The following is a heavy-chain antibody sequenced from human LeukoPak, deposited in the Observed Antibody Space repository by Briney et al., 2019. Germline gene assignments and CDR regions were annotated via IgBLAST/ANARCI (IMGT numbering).Heavy chain of an antibody. CDR3: ARVRQWLSYYFDY. CDR1: GVTVSTNY. Sequence: PGGSLRLSCVVSGVTVSTNYMSWVRQAPGRGLEWVSLIYSGGSTYYADSVKGRFIISRDNSKNTLYLQMNSLRAEDTAVYYCARVRQWLSYYFDYWGLGTLVTVSS. CDR2: IYSGGST. J-gene: IGHJ4*02. V-gene: IGHV3-66*01. D-gene: IGHD6-19*01.